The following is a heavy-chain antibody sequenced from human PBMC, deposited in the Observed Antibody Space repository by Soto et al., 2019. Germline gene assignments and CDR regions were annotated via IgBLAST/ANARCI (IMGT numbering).Heavy chain of an antibody. CDR1: GYTFTMFA. J-gene: IGHJ6*02. CDR3: ARGCVFPISGGNCYSYYGLDV. V-gene: IGHV1-3*01. D-gene: IGHD2-15*01. Sequence: GASVKVSCKASGYTFTMFAIHWVRQAPGQRLEWVGWINPGNGNITYSQKFQGRVTIASDTSASTAYMDLSGLRSEDTALYYCARGCVFPISGGNCYSYYGLDVWGQGTTVTVSS. CDR2: INPGNGNI.